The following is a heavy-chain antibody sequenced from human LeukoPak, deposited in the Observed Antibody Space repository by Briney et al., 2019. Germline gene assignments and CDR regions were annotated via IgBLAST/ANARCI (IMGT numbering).Heavy chain of an antibody. CDR3: ARRSAAKDAFDI. CDR1: GFTFISYG. J-gene: IGHJ3*02. Sequence: PGRSLRLSCAASGFTFISYGMHWVRQAPGKGLEWVTFIRYDGSNKYYADSVKGRFIISRDNSKNTLYLQMNSLRAEDTAVYYCARRSAAKDAFDIWGQGTMVTVSS. D-gene: IGHD6-25*01. CDR2: IRYDGSNK. V-gene: IGHV3-30*12.